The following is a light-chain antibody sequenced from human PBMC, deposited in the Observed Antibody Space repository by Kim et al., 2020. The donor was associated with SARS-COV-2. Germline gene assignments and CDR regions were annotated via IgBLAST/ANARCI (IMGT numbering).Light chain of an antibody. V-gene: IGKV3-11*01. CDR1: QTVSSY. J-gene: IGKJ2*01. Sequence: SLSPGERATLSCRASQTVSSYLAWYQHKPGQAPRLLIYDASNRATGIPARFSGSGSGTDFTLTISSLEPEDFAIYYCQQRGDWPPTFGQGTKLEI. CDR3: QQRGDWPPT. CDR2: DAS.